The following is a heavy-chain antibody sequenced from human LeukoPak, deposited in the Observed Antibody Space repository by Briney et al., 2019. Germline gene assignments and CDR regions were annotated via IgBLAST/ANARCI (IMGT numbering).Heavy chain of an antibody. J-gene: IGHJ6*03. V-gene: IGHV1-24*01. Sequence: GASVKVSCKVSGYTLTELSMHWMRQAPGKGLEWMGGFDPEDGETIYAQKFQGRVTMTEDTSTDTAYMELSSLRSEDTAVYYCATDDPYVATDYYYYYMDVWGKGTAVTVSS. CDR3: ATDDPYVATDYYYYYMDV. D-gene: IGHD5-12*01. CDR1: GYTLTELS. CDR2: FDPEDGET.